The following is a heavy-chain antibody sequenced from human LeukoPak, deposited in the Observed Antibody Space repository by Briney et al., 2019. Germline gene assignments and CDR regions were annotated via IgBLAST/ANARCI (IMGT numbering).Heavy chain of an antibody. Sequence: SVKISCKASGGTFSSYAISWVRQAPGQGLEWMGRIIPILGIANYAQKFQGRVTITADKSTSTAYMELSSLRSEDTAVYYCARDPITIFGVVSPDYWGQGTLVTVSS. CDR1: GGTFSSYA. CDR2: IIPILGIA. CDR3: ARDPITIFGVVSPDY. J-gene: IGHJ4*02. V-gene: IGHV1-69*04. D-gene: IGHD3-3*01.